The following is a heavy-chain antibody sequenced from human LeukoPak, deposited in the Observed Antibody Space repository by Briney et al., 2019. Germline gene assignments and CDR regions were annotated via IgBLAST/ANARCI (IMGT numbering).Heavy chain of an antibody. J-gene: IGHJ4*02. Sequence: ASVKVSCKASGYTFTGYYMHWVRQAPGQGLEWMGWINPNSGGTNCAQKFQGRVTMTRDTSISTAYMELSRLRSDDTAVYYCARGFMATITEFDYWGQGTLVTVSS. D-gene: IGHD5-24*01. CDR3: ARGFMATITEFDY. CDR2: INPNSGGT. CDR1: GYTFTGYY. V-gene: IGHV1-2*02.